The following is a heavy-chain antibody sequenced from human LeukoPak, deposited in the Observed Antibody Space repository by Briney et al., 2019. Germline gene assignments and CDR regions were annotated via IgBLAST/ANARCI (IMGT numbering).Heavy chain of an antibody. CDR3: AREILLWFGELLSPMDV. J-gene: IGHJ6*02. CDR2: ITSNGGTT. Sequence: GGSLRLSCAASGFTFSSYGMVWVRQAPGKGLEYVSGITSNGGTTYYGKSVKGRFTISRDNSKDTLYLQMGSLRSEDMAVYYCAREILLWFGELLSPMDVWGQGTTVTVSS. CDR1: GFTFSSYG. D-gene: IGHD3-10*01. V-gene: IGHV3-64*01.